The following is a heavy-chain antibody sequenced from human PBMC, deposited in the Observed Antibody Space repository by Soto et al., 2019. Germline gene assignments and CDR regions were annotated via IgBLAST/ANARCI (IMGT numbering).Heavy chain of an antibody. Sequence: RGESLKISCKGFGYRFTNYWVGWVRQMPGKGLEWMGIIYPGDSDTRYSPSFQGQVTISADRSIDTAYLHWSSLKASDTAIYYCARTSFAGRHYYPGMDVWGQGTTVTVSS. CDR3: ARTSFAGRHYYPGMDV. D-gene: IGHD3-16*01. CDR1: GYRFTNYW. CDR2: IYPGDSDT. J-gene: IGHJ6*02. V-gene: IGHV5-51*01.